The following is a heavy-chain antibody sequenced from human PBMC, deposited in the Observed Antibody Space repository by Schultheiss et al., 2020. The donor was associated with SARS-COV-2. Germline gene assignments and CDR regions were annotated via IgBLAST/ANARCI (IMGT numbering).Heavy chain of an antibody. CDR2: ISGSGGST. D-gene: IGHD4-17*01. V-gene: IGHV3-23*01. CDR1: GFTFSSYA. J-gene: IGHJ4*02. Sequence: GGSLRLSCAASGFTFSSYAMSWVRQAPGKGLEWVSAISGSGGSTYYADSVKGRFTISRYNSKYTLYLQMNSLRAEDTAVYYCAKERYGDYGPYYFDYWGQGALVTVSS. CDR3: AKERYGDYGPYYFDY.